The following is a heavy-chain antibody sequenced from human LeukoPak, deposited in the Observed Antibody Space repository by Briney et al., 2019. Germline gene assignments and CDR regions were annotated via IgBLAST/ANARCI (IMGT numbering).Heavy chain of an antibody. CDR1: GGSISSYY. J-gene: IGHJ5*02. D-gene: IGHD3-22*01. CDR2: IYYSGST. V-gene: IGHV4-59*01. CDR3: AREVVTQYNWFDP. Sequence: SETLSLTCTVSGGSISSYYWSWIRQPPGKGLEWIGYIYYSGSTNYNPSLKSRVTISVDTSKNQFSLKLSSVTAADTAVYYCAREVVTQYNWFDPWGQGTLVTVSS.